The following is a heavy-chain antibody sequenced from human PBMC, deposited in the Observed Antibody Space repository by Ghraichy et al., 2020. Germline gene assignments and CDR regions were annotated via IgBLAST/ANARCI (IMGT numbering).Heavy chain of an antibody. CDR2: ISSSSSYI. D-gene: IGHD3-10*01. J-gene: IGHJ4*02. V-gene: IGHV3-21*01. CDR3: ARDFRTGVGHYGSGSYYNDAYYFDY. Sequence: SCAASGFTFSSYSMNWVRQAPGKGLEWVSSISSSSSYIYYADSVKGRFTISRDNAKNSLYLQMNSLRAEDTAVYYCARDFRTGVGHYGSGSYYNDAYYFDYWGQGTLVTVSS. CDR1: GFTFSSYS.